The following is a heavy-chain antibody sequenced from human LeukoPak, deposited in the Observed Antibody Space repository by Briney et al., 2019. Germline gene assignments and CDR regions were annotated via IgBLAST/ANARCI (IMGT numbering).Heavy chain of an antibody. CDR3: ARETSLAGFASGLGFNY. CDR2: IYGSGYT. Sequence: SETVSLTCTVSGGSISGWYWSWIRQPPGKGLEWIGYIYGSGYTNYNPSLKSRVTMSIDTSKNHFSLKLTSVTAADTATYYCARETSLAGFASGLGFNYWGQGILVTVSS. V-gene: IGHV4-59*01. CDR1: GGSISGWY. J-gene: IGHJ4*02. D-gene: IGHD6-19*01.